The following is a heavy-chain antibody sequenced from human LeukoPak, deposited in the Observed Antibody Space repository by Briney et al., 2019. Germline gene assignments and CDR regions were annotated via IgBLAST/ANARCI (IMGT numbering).Heavy chain of an antibody. CDR3: GRGRYFDWTTAHLDY. CDR1: GYRFTSYW. D-gene: IGHD3-9*01. CDR2: VHPSDSYT. V-gene: IGHV5-10-1*01. J-gene: IGHJ4*02. Sequence: GESRRISCQGFGYRFTSYWFSWVGQIPGKGLEWMGRVHPSDSYTNYSTSFQGHGTISADKSISTAYLQWSSPKASDTAMYYCGRGRYFDWTTAHLDYWGQGTLVTVSS.